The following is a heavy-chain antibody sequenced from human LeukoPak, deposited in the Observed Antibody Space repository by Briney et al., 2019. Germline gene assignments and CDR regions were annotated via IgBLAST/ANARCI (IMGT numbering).Heavy chain of an antibody. V-gene: IGHV3-30*18. Sequence: PGGSLRLSCAASGFTFSSYGMPWVRQAPGKGLEWVAVISYDGSNKYYADSVKGRFTISRDNSKNTLYLQMNSLRAEDTAVYYCAKFCSSTSCSNYYYYGMDVWGQGTTVTVSS. D-gene: IGHD2-2*01. CDR3: AKFCSSTSCSNYYYYGMDV. CDR2: ISYDGSNK. CDR1: GFTFSSYG. J-gene: IGHJ6*02.